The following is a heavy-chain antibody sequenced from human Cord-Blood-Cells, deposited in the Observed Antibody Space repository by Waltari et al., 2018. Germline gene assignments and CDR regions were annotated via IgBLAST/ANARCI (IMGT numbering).Heavy chain of an antibody. Sequence: EVQLVESGGGLVKPGGSLRLSCAASGFTFSNAWMSWVRQAPGKGLEGVGRIKSKPDGGTTDYAAPVKGRFTISRDDSKNTLYLQMNSLKTEDTAVYYCTTDLDTMVRGVDYWGQGTLVTVSS. D-gene: IGHD3-10*01. V-gene: IGHV3-15*01. CDR2: IKSKPDGGTT. J-gene: IGHJ4*02. CDR3: TTDLDTMVRGVDY. CDR1: GFTFSNAW.